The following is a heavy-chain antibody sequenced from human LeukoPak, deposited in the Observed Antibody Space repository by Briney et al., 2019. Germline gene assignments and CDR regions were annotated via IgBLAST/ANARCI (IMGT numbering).Heavy chain of an antibody. CDR3: ARGTTIFGVSLSAFDI. CDR2: ISAYNGNT. V-gene: IGHV1-18*01. D-gene: IGHD3-3*01. Sequence: APVKVSCKASGYTFTSYGISWVRQAPGQGLEWMGWISAYNGNTNYAQNLQGRVTMTTDTSTSTAYMELRSLRSDDTAVYYCARGTTIFGVSLSAFDIWGQGTMVTVSS. J-gene: IGHJ3*02. CDR1: GYTFTSYG.